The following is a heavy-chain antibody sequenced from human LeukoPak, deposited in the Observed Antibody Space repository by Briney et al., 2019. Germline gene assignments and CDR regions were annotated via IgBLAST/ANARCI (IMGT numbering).Heavy chain of an antibody. CDR3: ASNQLLSMGWSNWFDP. CDR2: MNPNSGNT. V-gene: IGHV1-8*01. D-gene: IGHD2-2*01. CDR1: GYTFTSYD. J-gene: IGHJ5*02. Sequence: ASVKVSCKASGYTFTSYDINWVRQATGQGLEWMGRMNPNSGNTGYAQKFQGRVTMTRNTSISTAYMELSSLRSEDTAVYYCASNQLLSMGWSNWFDPWGQGTLVTVSS.